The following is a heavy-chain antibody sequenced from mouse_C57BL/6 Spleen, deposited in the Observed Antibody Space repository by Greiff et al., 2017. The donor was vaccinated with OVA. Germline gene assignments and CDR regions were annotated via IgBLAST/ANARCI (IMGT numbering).Heavy chain of an antibody. V-gene: IGHV1-52*01. CDR3: ARGDYGYAWFAY. Sequence: QVQLQQPGAELVRPGSSVKRAVESSGYTFTSYWMHWVKQRPIQGLEWIGNIDPSDSETHYNQKFKDKATLTVDKSSSTAYMQLSSLTSEDSAVYYCARGDYGYAWFAYWGQGTLVTVSA. J-gene: IGHJ3*01. CDR1: GYTFTSYW. D-gene: IGHD2-2*01. CDR2: IDPSDSET.